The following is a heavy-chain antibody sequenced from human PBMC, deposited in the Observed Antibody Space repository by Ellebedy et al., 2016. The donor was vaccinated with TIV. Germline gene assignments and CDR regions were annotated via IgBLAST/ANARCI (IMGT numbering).Heavy chain of an antibody. J-gene: IGHJ3*01. CDR2: ISSDGSHI. CDR1: GFTFSSYY. Sequence: GESLKISCAASGFTFSSYYMHWVRQAPGKGLVWVSHISSDGSHINYADSVKGRFPISRDNAKNTLYLQMNSLRAEDTAVYYCAREWSAFDLWGQGTMVTVSS. V-gene: IGHV3-74*01. CDR3: AREWSAFDL. D-gene: IGHD3-3*01.